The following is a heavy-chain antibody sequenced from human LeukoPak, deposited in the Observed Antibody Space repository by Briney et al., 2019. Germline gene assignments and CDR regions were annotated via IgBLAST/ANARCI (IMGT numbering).Heavy chain of an antibody. V-gene: IGHV3-66*01. CDR2: IYSGDTT. J-gene: IGHJ4*02. Sequence: GGSLRLSCVVSGITVDNNYMSWVRQAPGKGLEWVSLIYSGDTTHYADSVKGRFSISRGISQNTLYLHMNSLRAEDTAVYYCARVLRGYDSSAYYYHYFDYWGQGTLVTVSS. CDR1: GITVDNNY. D-gene: IGHD3-22*01. CDR3: ARVLRGYDSSAYYYHYFDY.